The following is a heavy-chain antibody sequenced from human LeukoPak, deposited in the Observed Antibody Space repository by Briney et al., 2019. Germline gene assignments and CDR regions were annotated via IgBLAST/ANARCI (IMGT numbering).Heavy chain of an antibody. CDR1: GYTLTELS. J-gene: IGHJ4*02. Sequence: ASVKVSCKVSGYTLTELSMHWVRQAPGKGLEWMGGFDPEDGETIYAQKFQGRVAMTEDTSTDTAYMELSSLRSEDTAVYYCATSYYDSSGYYYYFDYWGRGTLVTVSS. CDR2: FDPEDGET. D-gene: IGHD3-22*01. CDR3: ATSYYDSSGYYYYFDY. V-gene: IGHV1-24*01.